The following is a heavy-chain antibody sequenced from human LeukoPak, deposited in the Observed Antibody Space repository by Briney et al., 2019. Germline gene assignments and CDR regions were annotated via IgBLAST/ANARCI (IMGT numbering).Heavy chain of an antibody. CDR3: SRGSGWLSVY. D-gene: IGHD6-19*01. CDR1: GFTLNTND. V-gene: IGHV3-49*04. Sequence: PGGSLRLSCAASGFTLNTNDMNWVRQAPGKGLEWIGFISGGTTEYAASVKGRFTISRDDSTSIAYLQMNSLTTEDTAVYYCSRGSGWLSVYWGQGTLVTVSS. J-gene: IGHJ4*02. CDR2: ISGGTT.